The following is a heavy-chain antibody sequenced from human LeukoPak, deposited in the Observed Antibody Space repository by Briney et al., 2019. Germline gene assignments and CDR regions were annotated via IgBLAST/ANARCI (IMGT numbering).Heavy chain of an antibody. CDR3: ARLATIPNTVTTSPPDY. Sequence: GGSLRLSCAASGFTFSSYAMHWVRQAPGKGLEWVAVISYDGSNKYYADSVKGRFTISRDNSKNTLYLQMNSLRAEDTAVYYCARLATIPNTVTTSPPDYWGQGTLVTVSS. J-gene: IGHJ4*02. V-gene: IGHV3-30-3*01. D-gene: IGHD4-17*01. CDR1: GFTFSSYA. CDR2: ISYDGSNK.